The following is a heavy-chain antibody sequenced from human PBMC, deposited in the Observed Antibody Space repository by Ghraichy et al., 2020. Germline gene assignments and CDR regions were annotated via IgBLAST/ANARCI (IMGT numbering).Heavy chain of an antibody. CDR3: ARDRWDGQDAFDI. CDR2: ISSSSSYI. D-gene: IGHD1-26*01. J-gene: IGHJ3*02. V-gene: IGHV3-21*01. CDR1: GFTFSSYS. Sequence: GGSLRLSCAASGFTFSSYSMNWVRQAPGKGLEWVSSISSSSSYIYYADSVKGRFTISRDNAKNSLYLQMNSLRAEDTAVYYCARDRWDGQDAFDIWGQGTMVTVSS.